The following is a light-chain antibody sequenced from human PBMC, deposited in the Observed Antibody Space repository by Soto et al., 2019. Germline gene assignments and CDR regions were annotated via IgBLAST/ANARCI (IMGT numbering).Light chain of an antibody. V-gene: IGKV3-11*01. CDR2: NAF. CDR3: QQRANWPPT. CDR1: QSVSSN. J-gene: IGKJ1*01. Sequence: VMTQSPATLSVSPGERATLSCRASQSVSSNLAWYQQKPGQAPRLLIYNAFSRPTGIPGRFSGSGSGTDFTLTISSVEPEDVAVYYCQQRANWPPTFGQGTKVDIK.